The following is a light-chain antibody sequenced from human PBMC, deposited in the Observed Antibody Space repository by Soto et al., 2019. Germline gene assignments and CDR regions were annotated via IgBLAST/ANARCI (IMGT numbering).Light chain of an antibody. CDR2: SNN. V-gene: IGLV1-44*01. J-gene: IGLJ2*01. CDR3: AAWDDSLNFNVL. Sequence: QSVLTQPPSASGTPGQRVTISCSGSSSNIGSNTVNWYQQLPGTAPKLLIYSNNQRPSGVPDRFSGSKSGTSASLAISGLQSEDEADYYCAAWDDSLNFNVLFGGGTKLTVL. CDR1: SSNIGSNT.